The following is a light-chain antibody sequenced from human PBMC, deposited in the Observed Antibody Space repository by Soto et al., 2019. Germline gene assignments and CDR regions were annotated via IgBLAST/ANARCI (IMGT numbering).Light chain of an antibody. CDR2: AAS. J-gene: IGKJ1*01. Sequence: DIQMTQSPSSLSASVGDRVTITCRASQSISSYLNWYQQKPGKAPKLLIYAASSLQSGVPSRFSGSGSGTGFTLTISSLQPEDFATYYCQQSYSTPTFGQGTKVDI. CDR1: QSISSY. CDR3: QQSYSTPT. V-gene: IGKV1-39*01.